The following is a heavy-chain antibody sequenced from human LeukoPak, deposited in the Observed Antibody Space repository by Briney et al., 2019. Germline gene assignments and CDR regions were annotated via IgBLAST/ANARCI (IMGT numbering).Heavy chain of an antibody. CDR3: ARGAVGATGEFDY. J-gene: IGHJ4*02. CDR1: GGSISSYY. CDR2: IYYSGST. V-gene: IGHV4-59*01. Sequence: SETLSLTCTVSGGSISSYYWSWIRQPPGKGLEWIGYIYYSGSTNYNPSLKSRVTISVDTSKNQFSLKLSSVTAADTAVYYCARGAVGATGEFDYWGQGTLVTVSS. D-gene: IGHD1-26*01.